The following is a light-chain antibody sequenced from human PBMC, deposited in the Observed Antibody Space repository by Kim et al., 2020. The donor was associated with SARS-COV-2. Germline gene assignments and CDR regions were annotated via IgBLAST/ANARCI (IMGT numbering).Light chain of an antibody. J-gene: IGLJ2*01. CDR3: QTWGTSIQV. CDR2: LNSDGRY. V-gene: IGLV4-69*01. CDR1: GGHSRYD. Sequence: SAQHTCARSGGHSRYDIARHERQPEKGPRFLMELNSDGRYTKGDGIPDRFSGSSSGAERHLTISSLQSEDEADYYCQTWGTSIQVFGGGTQLTVL.